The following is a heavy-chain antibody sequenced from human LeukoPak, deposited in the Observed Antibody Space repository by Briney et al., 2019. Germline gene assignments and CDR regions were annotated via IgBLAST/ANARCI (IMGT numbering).Heavy chain of an antibody. V-gene: IGHV4-39*07. J-gene: IGHJ4*02. Sequence: SETLSLTCTVSGGSISSSSYYWGWIRQPPGKGLEWIGSTYYSGSTYYNPSLKSRVTISVDTSKNQFSLKLSSVTAADTAVYYCARDELLHIDYWGQGTLVTVSS. CDR3: ARDELLHIDY. D-gene: IGHD1-7*01. CDR2: TYYSGST. CDR1: GGSISSSSYY.